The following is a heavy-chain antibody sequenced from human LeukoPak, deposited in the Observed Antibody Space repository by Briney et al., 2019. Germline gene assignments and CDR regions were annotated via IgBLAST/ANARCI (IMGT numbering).Heavy chain of an antibody. CDR3: ARRLLTTDYSAF. CDR2: IYPGDSDT. CDR1: GYSFSTYS. J-gene: IGHJ4*02. Sequence: GESLKIYCQGSGYSFSTYSFAWVRQMPGKGLEWMGIIYPGDSDTRYSPSFQGQVTISADKSINAAYLQWSSLKASDTAMYYCARRLLTTDYSAFWAQGVLVTVSS. V-gene: IGHV5-51*01. D-gene: IGHD4-11*01.